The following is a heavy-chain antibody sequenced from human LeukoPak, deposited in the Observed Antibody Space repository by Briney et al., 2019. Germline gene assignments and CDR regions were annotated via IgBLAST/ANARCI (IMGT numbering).Heavy chain of an antibody. J-gene: IGHJ4*02. CDR3: ARCSGTSHCSFDY. CDR2: IIPISGTA. Sequence: SVKVSCKASGGTFSSYAISWVRQAPGQGLEWMGGIIPISGTANYAQKFQGRVTVTADESTSTAYMELSSLRSEDTAVYYCARCSGTSHCSFDYWGQGTLVTVSS. D-gene: IGHD3-10*01. CDR1: GGTFSSYA. V-gene: IGHV1-69*01.